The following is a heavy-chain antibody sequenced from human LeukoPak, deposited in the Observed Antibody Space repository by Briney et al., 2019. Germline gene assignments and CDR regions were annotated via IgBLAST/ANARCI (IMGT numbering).Heavy chain of an antibody. V-gene: IGHV1-24*01. CDR3: ATGGLRFLESSTYIGDY. Sequence: ASVKVSCKVSGYTLTELSMHWVGQAPGKGLAWMGGFDPEDGETNYAQKFQGRVTMSEDTSTDIAYMELSSLRSEDTAVYCCATGGLRFLESSTYIGDYWGQGTLVTVSS. CDR2: FDPEDGET. J-gene: IGHJ4*02. CDR1: GYTLTELS. D-gene: IGHD3-3*01.